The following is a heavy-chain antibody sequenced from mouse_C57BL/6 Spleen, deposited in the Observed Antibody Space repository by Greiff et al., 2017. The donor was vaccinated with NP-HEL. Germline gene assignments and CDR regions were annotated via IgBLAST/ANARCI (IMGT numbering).Heavy chain of an antibody. D-gene: IGHD2-13*01. J-gene: IGHJ2*01. V-gene: IGHV1-18*01. CDR1: GYTFTDYN. Sequence: EVQLQQSGPELVKPGASVKIPCKASGYTFTDYNMDWVKQSHGKSLEWIGDINPNNGGTIYNQKFKGKATLTVDKSSSTAYMELRSLTSEDTAVYYGARENDDSYYFDYWGQGTTLTVSS. CDR2: INPNNGGT. CDR3: ARENDDSYYFDY.